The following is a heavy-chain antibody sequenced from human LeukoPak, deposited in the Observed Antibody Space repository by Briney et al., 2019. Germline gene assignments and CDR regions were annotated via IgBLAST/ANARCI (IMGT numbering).Heavy chain of an antibody. CDR2: ISSSSSYI. V-gene: IGHV3-21*01. Sequence: GGSLRLSCAASGFTFSSYSMNWVRQAPGKGLEWVSSISSSSSYIYYADSVKGRFTISRDNAKNSLYLQMNSLRAEDTAVYYCASPRDFWCGPSYFHYWGLGTLVTVSS. CDR3: ASPRDFWCGPSYFHY. J-gene: IGHJ4*02. D-gene: IGHD3-3*01. CDR1: GFTFSSYS.